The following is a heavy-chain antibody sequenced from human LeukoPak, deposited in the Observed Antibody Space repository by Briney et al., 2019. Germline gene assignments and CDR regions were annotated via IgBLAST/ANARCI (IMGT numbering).Heavy chain of an antibody. J-gene: IGHJ4*02. D-gene: IGHD3-22*01. CDR1: GGSISTY. CDR3: ARDADYYDSSGYDY. V-gene: IGHV4-4*07. Sequence: SETLSLTCTVSGGSISTYWSWIRQPAGKGLEWIGRIYSSGSTNYNPSLKSRVTMSVDPSKTPFSLKLSSVTAADTAVYYCARDADYYDSSGYDYWGQGTLVTVSS. CDR2: IYSSGST.